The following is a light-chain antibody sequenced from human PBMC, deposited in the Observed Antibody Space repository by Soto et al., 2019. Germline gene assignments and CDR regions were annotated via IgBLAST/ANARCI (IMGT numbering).Light chain of an antibody. Sequence: DIQMTQSPSSLSASVGDRVTITCRASQSISSYLNWYQQKPGKAPKLLIYAASSLQSGVPSRFSGSGSVTDFTLTISSLQPEDFATYYCQPSYSTPPTFGQGTKLEIK. CDR1: QSISSY. CDR3: QPSYSTPPT. J-gene: IGKJ2*01. V-gene: IGKV1-39*01. CDR2: AAS.